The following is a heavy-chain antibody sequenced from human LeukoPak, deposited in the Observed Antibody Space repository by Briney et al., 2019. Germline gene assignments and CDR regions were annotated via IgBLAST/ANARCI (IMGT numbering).Heavy chain of an antibody. Sequence: GGSLRLSCAASGFVFSTYSMNWVRQAPGKGLEWVSYISSSSSTIYYADSVKGRFTISRDNAKNSLYLQINTLRAEDTAVYYCARGPGGAFDFWGHGAMVTVSS. J-gene: IGHJ3*01. CDR2: ISSSSSTI. D-gene: IGHD1-1*01. CDR1: GFVFSTYS. CDR3: ARGPGGAFDF. V-gene: IGHV3-48*01.